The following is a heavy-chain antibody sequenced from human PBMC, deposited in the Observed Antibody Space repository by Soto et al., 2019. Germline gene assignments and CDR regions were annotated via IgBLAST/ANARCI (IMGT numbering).Heavy chain of an antibody. CDR3: GKRGVRSGYFPPGAFDI. Sequence: EVQLLESGGGLVQPGGSLRLSCAASGFTFSSYAMSWVRQAPGKGLEWVSAISGSGGSTYYADSVKGRFTISRDNSKKPLELQMNRLRARETAVYYCGKRGVRSGYFPPGAFDIWGQGTMVTVSS. V-gene: IGHV3-23*01. D-gene: IGHD3-3*01. CDR1: GFTFSSYA. J-gene: IGHJ3*02. CDR2: ISGSGGST.